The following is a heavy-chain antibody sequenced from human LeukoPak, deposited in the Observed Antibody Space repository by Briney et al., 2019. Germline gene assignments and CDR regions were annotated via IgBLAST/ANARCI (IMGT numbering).Heavy chain of an antibody. CDR3: TKDIITGFSSGWYFAY. V-gene: IGHV3-23*01. J-gene: IGHJ4*02. CDR1: GFTFSFAA. D-gene: IGHD6-13*01. CDR2: ISASGGST. Sequence: GGSLRLSCAASGFTFSFAAMTWVRQGPGKGLEWVSLISASGGSTYYADSVKGRFIISRDNSKNTLYLQMNSLRVEDTAVYYCTKDIITGFSSGWYFAYWGQGTLVTVSS.